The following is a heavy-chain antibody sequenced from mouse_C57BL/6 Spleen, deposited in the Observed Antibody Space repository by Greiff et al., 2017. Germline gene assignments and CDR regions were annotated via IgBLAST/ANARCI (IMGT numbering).Heavy chain of an antibody. CDR2: IYPGDGDT. V-gene: IGHV1-82*01. Sequence: VQLQQSGPELVKPGASVKISCKASGYAFSSSWMNWVKQRPGKGLEWIGRIYPGDGDTNYNGKFKGKATLTADKSSSTAYMQLSSLTSEDSAVYFCARPYGSSYVGAMDYWGQGTSVTVSS. J-gene: IGHJ4*01. D-gene: IGHD1-1*01. CDR1: GYAFSSSW. CDR3: ARPYGSSYVGAMDY.